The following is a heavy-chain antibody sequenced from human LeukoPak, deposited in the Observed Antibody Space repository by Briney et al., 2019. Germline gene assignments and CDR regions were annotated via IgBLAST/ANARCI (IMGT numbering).Heavy chain of an antibody. CDR2: INPNSGGT. V-gene: IGHV1-2*02. CDR1: GYTFTGYC. Sequence: ASVKVSCKASGYTFTGYCMHWVRQAPGQGLEWMGWINPNSGGTNYAQKFQGRVTMTRDTSISTAYMELSRLRSDDTAVYYCARGDSSGYYYPLGLFDYWGQGTLVTVSS. CDR3: ARGDSSGYYYPLGLFDY. J-gene: IGHJ4*02. D-gene: IGHD3-22*01.